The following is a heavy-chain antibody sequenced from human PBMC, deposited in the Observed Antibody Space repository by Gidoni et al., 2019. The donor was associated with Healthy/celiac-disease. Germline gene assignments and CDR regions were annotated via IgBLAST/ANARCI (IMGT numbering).Heavy chain of an antibody. CDR3: AKVVFGSSLADFDY. J-gene: IGHJ4*02. D-gene: IGHD1-26*01. CDR2: ISGSCGST. V-gene: IGHV3-23*01. Sequence: EVQLLESGGGLVQPGGSLRLSCAASGFTFSRYAMSWVRQAPGKGLEWVSAISGSCGSTYYADSVKGRFTISRDNSKKTLYLQMNSLRAEDTAVYYCAKVVFGSSLADFDYWGQGTLVTVSS. CDR1: GFTFSRYA.